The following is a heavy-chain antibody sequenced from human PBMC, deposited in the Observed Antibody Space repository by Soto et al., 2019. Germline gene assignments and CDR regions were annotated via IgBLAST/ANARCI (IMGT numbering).Heavy chain of an antibody. Sequence: RPLRLSCASSVFTFSTYHMNWVRQAPGKGLEWVSSINGRGNYIYYAESGKGRFTISRDNAKNSLYLQMDRLRAEDTALYYCVREDGKVGTNSAFDYWGRGALVSVCS. V-gene: IGHV3-21*01. CDR1: VFTFSTYH. CDR3: VREDGKVGTNSAFDY. CDR2: INGRGNYI. J-gene: IGHJ4*02. D-gene: IGHD1-26*01.